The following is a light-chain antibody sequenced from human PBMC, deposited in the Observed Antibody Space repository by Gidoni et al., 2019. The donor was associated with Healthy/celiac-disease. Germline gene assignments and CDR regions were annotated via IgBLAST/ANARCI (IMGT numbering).Light chain of an antibody. J-gene: IGKJ4*01. Sequence: DIVMIQSPLSLTVTPGEPASISCRSSQSLLHSNGYNYLDWYLQKPGQAPQLLIYLGSNRASGVPERFSGSGSGTDFTLKISRVEAEDVGVYYCMQALQTRLTFGGGTKVEIK. CDR2: LGS. CDR3: MQALQTRLT. CDR1: QSLLHSNGYNY. V-gene: IGKV2-28*01.